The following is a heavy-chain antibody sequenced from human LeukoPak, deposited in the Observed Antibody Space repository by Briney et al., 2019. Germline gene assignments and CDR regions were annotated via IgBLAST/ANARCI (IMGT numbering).Heavy chain of an antibody. CDR2: IYYSGST. Sequence: SETLSLTCTVSGGFISSYYWSWIRQPPGKGLEWIGYIYYSGSTNYNPSLKSRVTISVDTSKNQFSLKLSSVTAADTAVYYCARGARPGYCSSISCYAGDAFDIWGQGTMVTVSS. CDR1: GGFISSYY. D-gene: IGHD2-2*01. V-gene: IGHV4-59*01. J-gene: IGHJ3*02. CDR3: ARGARPGYCSSISCYAGDAFDI.